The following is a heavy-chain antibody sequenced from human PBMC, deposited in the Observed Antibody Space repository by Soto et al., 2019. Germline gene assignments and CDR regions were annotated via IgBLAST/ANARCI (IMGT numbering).Heavy chain of an antibody. D-gene: IGHD6-19*01. J-gene: IGHJ4*02. CDR3: AKVIHVAGTLGVDY. CDR2: ISYDGSNK. V-gene: IGHV3-30*18. Sequence: PGGSLRLSCAASGFTFSSYGMHWVRQAPGKGLEWVAVISYDGSNKYYADSVKGRFTISRDNSKNTLYLQMNSLRAEDTAVYYCAKVIHVAGTLGVDYWGQGTLVTVSS. CDR1: GFTFSSYG.